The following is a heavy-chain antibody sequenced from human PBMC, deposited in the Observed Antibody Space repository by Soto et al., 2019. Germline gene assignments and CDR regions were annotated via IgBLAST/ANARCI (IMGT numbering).Heavy chain of an antibody. CDR3: AGRDGYDTSYYCGMDV. CDR2: IIPILGIA. J-gene: IGHJ6*02. Sequence: QVQLVQSGAEVKKPGSSVKVSCKASGGTFSSYTISWVRQAPGQGLEWMGRIIPILGIANYAQKFQGRVTSTADKSTSTADMELSSLRSEDTAVYYGAGRDGYDTSYYCGMDVWGQGTTVTVSS. V-gene: IGHV1-69*02. CDR1: GGTFSSYT. D-gene: IGHD5-12*01.